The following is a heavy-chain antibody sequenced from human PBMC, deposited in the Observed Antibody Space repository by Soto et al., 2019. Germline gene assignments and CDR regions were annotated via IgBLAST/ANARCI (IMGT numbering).Heavy chain of an antibody. J-gene: IGHJ6*03. D-gene: IGHD3-16*02. CDR1: GYTFTSYY. Sequence: ASVKVSCKASGYTFTSYYMHWVRQAPGQGLEWMGIINPSGGSTSYAQKFQGRVTMTRDTSTSTVYMELSSLRSEDTAVYYCAREGDYIWGSYRPNYYYFLDFSGKGSSVIVSS. CDR2: INPSGGST. CDR3: AREGDYIWGSYRPNYYYFLDF. V-gene: IGHV1-46*01.